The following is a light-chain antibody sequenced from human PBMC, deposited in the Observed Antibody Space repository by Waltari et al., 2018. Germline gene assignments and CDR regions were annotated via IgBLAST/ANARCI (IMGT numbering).Light chain of an antibody. CDR3: AAWDDGLNGVI. Sequence: QSVLTQPPSVSAAPGQRVTISCSGSSSNIGNHPVNWHQQLPGKAPNLLIYYDDLFPSGVSDRFSGSKSGTSASLAISGLQSEDEADYYCAAWDDGLNGVIFGGGTHLTVL. CDR2: YDD. CDR1: SSNIGNHP. V-gene: IGLV1-36*01. J-gene: IGLJ2*01.